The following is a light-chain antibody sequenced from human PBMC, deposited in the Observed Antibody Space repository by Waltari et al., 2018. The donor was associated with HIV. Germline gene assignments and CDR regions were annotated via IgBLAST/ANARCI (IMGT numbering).Light chain of an antibody. CDR3: QSADVSSISWV. V-gene: IGLV3-25*03. Sequence: SDELTQPPSVSVSPGQTARITCSGDSLPKQYSCWYQQKPGPAPVLLIYKNTERPAGIPERFSGSSSGTKVTLTISGGQAEDEADYYCQSADVSSISWVFGRGTKLTVL. J-gene: IGLJ3*02. CDR1: SLPKQY. CDR2: KNT.